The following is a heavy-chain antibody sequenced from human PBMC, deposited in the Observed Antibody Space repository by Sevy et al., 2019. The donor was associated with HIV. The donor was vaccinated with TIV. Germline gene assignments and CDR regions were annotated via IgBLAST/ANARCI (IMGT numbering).Heavy chain of an antibody. CDR3: ARGGESFRDLLPSIYIMNV. CDR1: GGNFKTYG. Sequence: ASVKVSCTASGGNFKTYGISWVRQAPGQRLEWMGGIIPIVGTANYAHRANDTQKFHARLTITADMSTSTAYMELNSLTYEDTAVYYCARGGESFRDLLPSIYIMNVWGQGTTVTVSS. D-gene: IGHD2-15*01. J-gene: IGHJ6*02. V-gene: IGHV1-69*06. CDR2: IIPIVGTA.